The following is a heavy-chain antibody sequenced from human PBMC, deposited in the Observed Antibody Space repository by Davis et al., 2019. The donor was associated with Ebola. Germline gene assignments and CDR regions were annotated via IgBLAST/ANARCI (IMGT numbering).Heavy chain of an antibody. CDR1: GGSFTDYY. J-gene: IGHJ4*02. Sequence: PSETLSLTCAVYGGSFTDYYWAWIRQSPGQGLEWLGELNHRGKARYNTALKSRVTMSIDTSKMPFSLRLTSVTAADTAVYYCASPHQIRGKDCFDYWDQGNLVVVSS. CDR3: ASPHQIRGKDCFDY. CDR2: LNHRGKA. V-gene: IGHV4-34*01.